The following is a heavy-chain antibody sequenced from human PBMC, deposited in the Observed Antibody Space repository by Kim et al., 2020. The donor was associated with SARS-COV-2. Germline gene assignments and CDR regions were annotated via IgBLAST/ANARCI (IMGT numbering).Heavy chain of an antibody. Sequence: SVKVSCKASGGTFSSYAISWVRQAPGQGLEWMGGIIPIFGTPNYAQKFQGRVTITADESTTTAYMELSSLRSEDTAVYYCARDPGYCSGGSCYNWFDPWGQGTLVTVSS. V-gene: IGHV1-69*13. CDR3: ARDPGYCSGGSCYNWFDP. D-gene: IGHD2-15*01. CDR1: GGTFSSYA. J-gene: IGHJ5*02. CDR2: IIPIFGTP.